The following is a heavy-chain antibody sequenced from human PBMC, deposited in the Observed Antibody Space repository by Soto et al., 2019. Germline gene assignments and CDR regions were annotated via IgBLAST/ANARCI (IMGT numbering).Heavy chain of an antibody. CDR1: DGPISSSIYN. CDR2: IYYSGST. CDR3: ARQHIVVVVAASIAWFDP. D-gene: IGHD2-15*01. V-gene: IGHV4-39*01. Sequence: SETVSLTCTISDGPISSSIYNWSRIRQPPGKGLEWIGSIYYSGSTYYNPSLKSRVTISVDTSKNQFSLKLSSVTAADTAVYYCARQHIVVVVAASIAWFDPWGQG. J-gene: IGHJ5*02.